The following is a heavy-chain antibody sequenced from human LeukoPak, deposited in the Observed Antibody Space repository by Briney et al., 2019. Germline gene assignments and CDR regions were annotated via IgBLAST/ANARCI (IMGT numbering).Heavy chain of an antibody. J-gene: IGHJ6*03. V-gene: IGHV4-59*01. CDR1: GGSISSYY. CDR2: IYYSGST. D-gene: IGHD5-18*01. Sequence: SEPLSLTCTVSGGSISSYYWSWIRQPPGKGLEWIGYIYYSGSTNYNPSLKSRVTISVDTSKNQFSLKLSSVTAADTAVYYCARATIQLWSYYYYYYYMDVWGKGTTVTVSS. CDR3: ARATIQLWSYYYYYYYMDV.